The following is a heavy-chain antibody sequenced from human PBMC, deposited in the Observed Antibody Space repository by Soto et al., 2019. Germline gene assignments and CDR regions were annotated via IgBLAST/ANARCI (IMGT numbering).Heavy chain of an antibody. CDR3: ASTLLPAPRDY. CDR2: ISYDGSNK. D-gene: IGHD2-2*01. Sequence: GGSLRLSCAASGFTFSSYAVHWVRQAPGKGLEWVAVISYDGSNKYYADSVKGRFTISRDNSKNTLYLQMNSLRAEDTAVDYCASTLLPAPRDYRAQGSLVPASS. J-gene: IGHJ4*02. V-gene: IGHV3-30-3*01. CDR1: GFTFSSYA.